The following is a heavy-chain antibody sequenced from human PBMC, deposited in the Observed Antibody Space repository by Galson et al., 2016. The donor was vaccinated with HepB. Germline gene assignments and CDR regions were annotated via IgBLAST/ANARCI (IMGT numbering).Heavy chain of an antibody. CDR3: AKSRDYWYFDL. D-gene: IGHD2-21*01. Sequence: SLRLSCAASGFSLSNYDMTWLRQAPGKGLEWVSSFGFIGGGTTYADSVKGRFRISRDTSTNTLFLQMNSMRAEYTALSYCAKSRDYWYFDLWGRGTLVTVSS. CDR2: FGFIGGGT. CDR1: GFSLSNYD. V-gene: IGHV3-23*01. J-gene: IGHJ2*01.